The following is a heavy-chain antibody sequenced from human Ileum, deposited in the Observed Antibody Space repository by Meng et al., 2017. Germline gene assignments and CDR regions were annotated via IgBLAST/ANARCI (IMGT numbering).Heavy chain of an antibody. Sequence: GPLRLSCTVSGGSVSSGSYYWSWIRQPPGKGLGWIGYIYYSGSTNYNPSLKSRVTISVDTSKNQFSLKLSSVTAADTAVYYCASWRGYFDPFDYWGQGTLVTVSS. CDR2: IYYSGST. J-gene: IGHJ4*02. D-gene: IGHD3-3*01. CDR1: GGSVSSGSYY. V-gene: IGHV4-61*01. CDR3: ASWRGYFDPFDY.